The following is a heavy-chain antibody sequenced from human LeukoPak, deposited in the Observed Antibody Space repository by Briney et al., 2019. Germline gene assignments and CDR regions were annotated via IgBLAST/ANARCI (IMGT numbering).Heavy chain of an antibody. CDR2: ISYDGSNT. Sequence: PGGSLRLSCAASGFTFSSYAMHWVRQAPGKGLEWVAVISYDGSNTYYADSVKGRFTISRDNSKNTLYLQMNSLRAEDTAVYYCARATSGAIEVVPAAAFDIWGQGEMVTVSS. CDR1: GFTFSSYA. V-gene: IGHV3-30-3*01. J-gene: IGHJ3*02. D-gene: IGHD2-2*01. CDR3: ARATSGAIEVVPAAAFDI.